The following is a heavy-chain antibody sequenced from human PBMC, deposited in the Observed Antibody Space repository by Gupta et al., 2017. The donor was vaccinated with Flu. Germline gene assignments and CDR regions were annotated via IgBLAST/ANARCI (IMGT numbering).Heavy chain of an antibody. D-gene: IGHD4-17*01. J-gene: IGHJ3*02. V-gene: IGHV3-33*01. CDR1: GFTFSSYG. CDR2: IWYDGSNK. CDR3: AREGYGDYAPGGLLLI. Sequence: QVQLVESGGGVVQPGRSLRLSCAASGFTFSSYGMHWVRQAPGKGLEWVAVIWYDGSNKYYADSVKGRFTISRDNSKNTLYLQMNSLRAEDTAVYYCAREGYGDYAPGGLLLIWGQGTMVTVSP.